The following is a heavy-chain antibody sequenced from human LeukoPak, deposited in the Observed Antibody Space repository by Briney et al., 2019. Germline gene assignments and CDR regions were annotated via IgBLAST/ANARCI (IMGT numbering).Heavy chain of an antibody. D-gene: IGHD1-26*01. CDR2: MNPNSGNT. CDR1: GYTFTSYD. CDR3: ATMPRWGPKT. J-gene: IGHJ4*02. Sequence: ASVKVSCKESGYTFTSYDINWGRPATGQGLGWMGSMNPNSGNTGYEQKFEGRVTMTRNTSISTAYMELSSLRSEDTAVYYCATMPRWGPKTWGQGTLVTVSS. V-gene: IGHV1-8*01.